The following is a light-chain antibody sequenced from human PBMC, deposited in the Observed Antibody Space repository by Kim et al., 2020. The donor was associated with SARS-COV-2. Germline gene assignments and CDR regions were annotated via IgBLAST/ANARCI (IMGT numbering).Light chain of an antibody. V-gene: IGKV1-5*03. J-gene: IGKJ2*01. CDR1: QYIDAY. Sequence: SASVGDRVTINCRASQYIDAYVAWYQQKPGRAPKLLDYLASTLETGVPSRFSGTGSGTEFSLTISGLQPEDFAIYYCQHYSRFPYTFGQGTKLEI. CDR3: QHYSRFPYT. CDR2: LAS.